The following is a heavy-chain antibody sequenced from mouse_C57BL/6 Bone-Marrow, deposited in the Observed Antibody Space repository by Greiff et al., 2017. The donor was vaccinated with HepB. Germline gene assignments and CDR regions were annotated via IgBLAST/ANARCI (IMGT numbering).Heavy chain of an antibody. CDR1: GYTFTSYG. V-gene: IGHV1-81*01. D-gene: IGHD1-2*01. J-gene: IGHJ3*01. CDR2: IYPRSGNT. CDR3: ARRRVLRLQAWFAY. Sequence: QVQLQQPGAELARPGASVKLSCKASGYTFTSYGISWVKQRTGQGLEWIGEIYPRSGNTYYNEKFKGKATLTADKSSSTAYMELRSLTSEDSAVYFCARRRVLRLQAWFAYWGQGTLVTVSA.